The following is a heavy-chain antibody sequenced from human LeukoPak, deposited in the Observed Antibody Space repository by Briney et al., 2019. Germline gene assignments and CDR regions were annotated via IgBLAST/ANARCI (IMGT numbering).Heavy chain of an antibody. D-gene: IGHD3-10*01. CDR2: ISGSGGST. Sequence: GGSLRLSCAASGFTFSSYAMSWVRQAPGKGLEWVSAISGSGGSTYYADSVKGRFTISRDNSKNTLYLQMNSLRAEDTAVYYCAKAHQITMVRGVIGYWGQGTLVTVSS. CDR3: AKAHQITMVRGVIGY. CDR1: GFTFSSYA. J-gene: IGHJ4*02. V-gene: IGHV3-23*01.